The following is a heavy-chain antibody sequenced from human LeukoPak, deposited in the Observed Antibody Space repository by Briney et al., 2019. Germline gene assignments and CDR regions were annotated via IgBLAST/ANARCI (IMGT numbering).Heavy chain of an antibody. Sequence: SETLSLTCAVYGGCFSGYYWSWIRQPPGKGLEWIGEINPSGSTNYNPSLKSRVTISVDTSKNQFSLKLSSVTAADTAVYYCARVAYGSSWYSNAFDIWGQGTMVTVSS. J-gene: IGHJ3*02. CDR2: INPSGST. D-gene: IGHD6-13*01. CDR3: ARVAYGSSWYSNAFDI. V-gene: IGHV4-34*01. CDR1: GGCFSGYY.